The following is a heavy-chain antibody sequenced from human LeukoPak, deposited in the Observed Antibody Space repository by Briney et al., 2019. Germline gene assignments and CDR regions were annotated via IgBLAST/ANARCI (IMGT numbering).Heavy chain of an antibody. CDR1: GGSFSGYY. J-gene: IGHJ4*02. CDR3: ARLVGWLGDY. CDR2: INHSGST. D-gene: IGHD2-15*01. V-gene: IGHV4-34*01. Sequence: SETLSLTCAVYGGSFSGYYWSWIRQPPGKGLEWIGEINHSGSTNYNPSLKSRVTISVDTSKNQFSLKLSSVTAADTAVYYCARLVGWLGDYWGQGTLVTVSS.